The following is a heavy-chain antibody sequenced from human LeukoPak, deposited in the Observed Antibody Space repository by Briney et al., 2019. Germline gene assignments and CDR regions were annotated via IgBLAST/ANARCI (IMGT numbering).Heavy chain of an antibody. CDR2: ISSPGTSI. CDR3: VTGKPCPYYYYLDV. CDR1: GFTFRYYY. J-gene: IGHJ6*03. V-gene: IGHV3-11*04. D-gene: IGHD4-23*01. Sequence: PGGSLRLSCAASGFTFRYYYMACIRQAPGKGLEWVSHISSPGTSILYADSVRGRFTVSRDNAKNSLHLQMSSLRAEDTAVYYCVTGKPCPYYYYLDVWGKGTTVTVSS.